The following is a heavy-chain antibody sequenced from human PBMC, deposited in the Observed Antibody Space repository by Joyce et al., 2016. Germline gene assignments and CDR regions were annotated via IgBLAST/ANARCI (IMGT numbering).Heavy chain of an antibody. CDR1: GFTFSSYS. CDR2: IGSSRRTI. CDR3: AKADYGDKIDAFDI. J-gene: IGHJ3*02. Sequence: EVKLVESGGGLVQPGGSRRLSCAASGFTFSSYSMNWVRQAPGKGLECVSYIGSSRRTIYYADSVKGRFTISRDNANNSLYLQMNSLRAEDTAVYYCAKADYGDKIDAFDIWGQGTMVTVSS. V-gene: IGHV3-48*01. D-gene: IGHD4-17*01.